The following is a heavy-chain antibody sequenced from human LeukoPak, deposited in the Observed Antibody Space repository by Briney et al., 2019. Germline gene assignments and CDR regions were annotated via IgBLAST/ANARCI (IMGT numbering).Heavy chain of an antibody. V-gene: IGHV3-9*01. J-gene: IGHJ2*01. CDR3: AKAPYGDYDWYFDL. CDR2: ISWNSGSI. Sequence: GGSLRLSCAASGFTFDDYAMHWVRQAPGKGLEWVSGISWNSGSIGYADSVKGRFTISRDNAKNSLYLQMNRLRAEDTALYYCAKAPYGDYDWYFDLWGRGTLVTVSS. CDR1: GFTFDDYA. D-gene: IGHD4-17*01.